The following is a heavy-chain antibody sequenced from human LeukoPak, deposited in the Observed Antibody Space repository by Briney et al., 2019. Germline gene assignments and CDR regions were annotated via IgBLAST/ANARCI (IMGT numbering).Heavy chain of an antibody. V-gene: IGHV3-30*18. Sequence: PGRSLRLSCAASGLIFSNYDMHWVRQAPGKGLEGVALISNDGSNNNYADSVRGRFNISRDNSKNTLYLEVNSLRVEDTGVYYCAKEQWLINSFDNWGQGTLVTVSS. J-gene: IGHJ4*02. D-gene: IGHD6-19*01. CDR2: ISNDGSNN. CDR3: AKEQWLINSFDN. CDR1: GLIFSNYD.